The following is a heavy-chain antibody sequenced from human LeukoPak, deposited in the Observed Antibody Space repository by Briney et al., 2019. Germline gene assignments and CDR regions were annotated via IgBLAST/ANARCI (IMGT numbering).Heavy chain of an antibody. CDR2: ISSSSSYI. CDR1: GFTFSSYS. Sequence: GGSLRLSCAASGFTFSSYSMNWVRQAPGKGLEWVSSISSSSSYIYYADSVKGRFTISRDNAKNSLFLQMNSLRAEDTAVYYCARSGVVLRDYDAFDIWGQGTMVTVSS. CDR3: ARSGVVLRDYDAFDI. V-gene: IGHV3-21*01. J-gene: IGHJ3*02. D-gene: IGHD3-3*01.